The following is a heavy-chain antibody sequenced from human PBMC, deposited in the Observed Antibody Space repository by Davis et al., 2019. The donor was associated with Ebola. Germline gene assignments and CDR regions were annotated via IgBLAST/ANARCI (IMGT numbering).Heavy chain of an antibody. CDR1: GGSFSGYY. V-gene: IGHV4-34*01. CDR2: INHSGST. D-gene: IGHD3-16*01. CDR3: AREAGGGAFDI. Sequence: MPSETLSLTCAVYGGSFSGYYWSWIRQPPGKGLEWIGEINHSGSTNYNPSLKSRVTISVDTSKNQFSLKLSSVTAADTAVYYCAREAGGGAFDIWGQGTMITVSS. J-gene: IGHJ3*02.